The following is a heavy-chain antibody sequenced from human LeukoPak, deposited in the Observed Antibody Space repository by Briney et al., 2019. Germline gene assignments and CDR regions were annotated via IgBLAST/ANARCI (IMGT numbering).Heavy chain of an antibody. Sequence: SVKVSCKASGGTFSSYAISWVRQAPGQGLEWMGGIIPISGTANYAQKFQGRVTITADESTSTAYMELSSLRSEDTAVYYCAREWASGYCSSTSCPDYWGQGTLVIVSS. CDR1: GGTFSSYA. D-gene: IGHD2-2*01. CDR3: AREWASGYCSSTSCPDY. V-gene: IGHV1-69*13. CDR2: IIPISGTA. J-gene: IGHJ4*02.